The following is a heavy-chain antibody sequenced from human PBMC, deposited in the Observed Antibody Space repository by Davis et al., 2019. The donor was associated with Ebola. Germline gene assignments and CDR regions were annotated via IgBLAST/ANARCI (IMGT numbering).Heavy chain of an antibody. Sequence: PSETLSLTCAVSGGSISSSNWWSWVRQPPGKGLEWIGEIYHSGSTNYNPSLKSRVTISVDKSKNQFSLNLSSVTAADTAVYYCARDILRYCSSTSCSYWGQGTLVTVSS. J-gene: IGHJ4*02. CDR3: ARDILRYCSSTSCSY. V-gene: IGHV4-4*02. CDR2: IYHSGST. CDR1: GGSISSSNW. D-gene: IGHD2-2*01.